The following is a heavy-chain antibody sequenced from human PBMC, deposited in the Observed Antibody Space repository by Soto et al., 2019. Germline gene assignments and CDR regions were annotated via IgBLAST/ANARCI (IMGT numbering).Heavy chain of an antibody. CDR1: GFTFSSYG. CDR2: ISYDGSNK. CDR3: AKLLTDVVVPAAGFDY. D-gene: IGHD2-2*01. V-gene: IGHV3-30*18. J-gene: IGHJ4*02. Sequence: GGSLRLSCAASGFTFSSYGTHWVRQVPGKGLEWVAVISYDGSNKYYADSVKGRFTISRDNSKNTLYLQMNSLRAEDTAVYYCAKLLTDVVVPAAGFDYWGQGTLVTVSS.